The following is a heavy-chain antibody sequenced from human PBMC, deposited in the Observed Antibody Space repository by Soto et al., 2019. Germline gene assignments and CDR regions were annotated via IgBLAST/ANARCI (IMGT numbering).Heavy chain of an antibody. CDR3: ARGPGRAATPFDY. V-gene: IGHV3-53*02. Sequence: EVQLVETGGGLIQPGGSLRLSCAASGFTVSSNYMSWVRQAPGKGLEWVSAIYSGGSTYYADSVKGRFTISRDNSKNTLYLQMNSLRAEDTAVYYCARGPGRAATPFDYWGQGTLVTVSS. CDR2: IYSGGST. D-gene: IGHD2-15*01. CDR1: GFTVSSNY. J-gene: IGHJ4*02.